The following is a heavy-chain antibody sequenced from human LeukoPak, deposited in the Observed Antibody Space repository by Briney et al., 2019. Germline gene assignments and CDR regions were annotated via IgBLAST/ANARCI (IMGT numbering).Heavy chain of an antibody. CDR2: ILYSGST. CDR1: GGTVSGHY. D-gene: IGHD1-14*01. V-gene: IGHV4-59*08. J-gene: IGHJ3*02. CDR3: ARHRGQYNAHDAFDI. Sequence: PSETLSLTCTVSGGTVSGHYWSWIRQTPGKGLEWIGYILYSGSTRYNPSLGSRVTISVDTSKDLFSLKLTSVTAADTALYYCARHRGQYNAHDAFDIWGQGTLVAVS.